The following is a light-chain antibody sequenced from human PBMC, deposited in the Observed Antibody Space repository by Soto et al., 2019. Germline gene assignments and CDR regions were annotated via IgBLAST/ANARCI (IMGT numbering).Light chain of an antibody. J-gene: IGLJ2*01. CDR1: SSDIGRYKF. Sequence: QSALTPPASLSGYPGQSITIACTGTSSDIGRYKFVSWFQQHPGKAPKLMIFEGTNRPSGVSNRFSGSKSVNTASLTISGLQAEDVAIYFCSSATNTNTLVIFGGGTKVTVL. CDR2: EGT. V-gene: IGLV2-14*01. CDR3: SSATNTNTLVI.